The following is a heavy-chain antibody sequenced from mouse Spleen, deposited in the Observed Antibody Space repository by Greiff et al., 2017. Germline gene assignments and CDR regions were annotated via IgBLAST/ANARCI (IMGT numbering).Heavy chain of an antibody. V-gene: IGHV3-6*01. CDR3: ARDGFEYGSSSWFAY. D-gene: IGHD1-1*01. J-gene: IGHJ3*01. CDR2: ISYDGSN. CDR1: GYSITSGYY. Sequence: EVKLEESGPGLVKPSQSLSLTCSVTGYSITSGYYWNWIRQFPGNKLEWMGYISYDGSNNYNPSLKNRISITRDTSKNQFFLKLNSVTTEDTATYYCARDGFEYGSSSWFAYWGQGTLVTVSA.